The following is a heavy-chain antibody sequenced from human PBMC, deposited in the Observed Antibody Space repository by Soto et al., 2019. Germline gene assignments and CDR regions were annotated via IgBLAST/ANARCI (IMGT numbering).Heavy chain of an antibody. CDR1: GGSFSGYY. D-gene: IGHD4-17*01. CDR2: INHSGST. V-gene: IGHV4-34*01. J-gene: IGHJ2*01. Sequence: QVQLQQWGAGLLKPSETLSLTCAVYGGSFSGYYWSWIRQPPGKGLEWIGEINHSGSTNYNPSLKSRVTLSVDTYKNQCSRKLSSVTAAATAVYYCARGLPTTVLCWYFDLWGRGTLVTVSS. CDR3: ARGLPTTVLCWYFDL.